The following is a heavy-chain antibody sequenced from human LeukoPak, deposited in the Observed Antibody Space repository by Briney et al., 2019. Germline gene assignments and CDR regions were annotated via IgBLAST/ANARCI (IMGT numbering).Heavy chain of an antibody. CDR3: ARSPEPDYGGTLFDY. Sequence: SVKASCKASGYTFTGYYMHWVRQAPGQGLEWMGGIIPIFGTANYAQKFQGRVTITADESTSTAYMELSSLRSEDTAVYYCARSPEPDYGGTLFDYWGQGTLVTVSS. J-gene: IGHJ4*02. CDR2: IIPIFGTA. V-gene: IGHV1-69*13. CDR1: GYTFTGYY. D-gene: IGHD4-23*01.